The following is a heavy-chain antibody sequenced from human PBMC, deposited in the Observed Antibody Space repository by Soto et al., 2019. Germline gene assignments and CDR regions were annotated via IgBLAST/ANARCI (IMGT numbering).Heavy chain of an antibody. CDR2: ISHSGSV. Sequence: QVLLQESGPGLVQPSGTLSLSCTVSGGSISSSHFWGWVRQPPGKGLEWVGDISHSGSVNYNPSLKSRVITSIDKSKNQFSLKLNSVPAADTAVYYCARSFGWYAIDYWGQGTLVIVSS. CDR3: ARSFGWYAIDY. J-gene: IGHJ4*02. V-gene: IGHV4-4*02. CDR1: GGSISSSHF. D-gene: IGHD6-19*01.